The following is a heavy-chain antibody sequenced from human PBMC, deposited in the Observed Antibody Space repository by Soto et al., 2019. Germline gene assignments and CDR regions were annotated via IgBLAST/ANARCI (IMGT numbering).Heavy chain of an antibody. CDR3: AKDRRFLELLSTSDAFDI. J-gene: IGHJ3*02. CDR1: GFTFSNYA. V-gene: IGHV3-23*01. D-gene: IGHD3-3*01. Sequence: EVLLLESGGGLVLPGGSLRLSCVASGFTFSNYAMSWVRQAPGKGLQWVSAISGTVGSTYYADSVTGRFTISRDNSKNTLYLQMNRLTAEDTAVYYCAKDRRFLELLSTSDAFDIWGQGTMVTVSS. CDR2: ISGTVGST.